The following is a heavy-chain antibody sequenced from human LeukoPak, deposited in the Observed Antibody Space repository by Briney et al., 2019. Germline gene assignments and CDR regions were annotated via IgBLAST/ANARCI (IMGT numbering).Heavy chain of an antibody. D-gene: IGHD1/OR15-1a*01. CDR2: INHSGST. CDR1: GVSFSGYY. CDR3: ARGRPRWNKAIDL. J-gene: IGHJ2*01. Sequence: PSETLSLTCAVYGVSFSGYYWSWIRQPPGKGLEWIGEINHSGSTNYNPSLKSRVTISVDTSKNQFSLKLSSVTAADTAVYYCARGRPRWNKAIDLWGRGTLVTVSS. V-gene: IGHV4-34*01.